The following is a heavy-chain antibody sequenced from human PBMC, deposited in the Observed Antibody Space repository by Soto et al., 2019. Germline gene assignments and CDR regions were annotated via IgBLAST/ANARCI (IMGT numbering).Heavy chain of an antibody. CDR2: FNPGGGKT. CDR3: ERHDFLVGSNSDYFDY. Sequence: GASVKVSCKVSGYTLTELSMHWVRQAPGQGLEWMGRFNPGGGKTIYAQKFQGRVTMTRDTSTSTVYMKLSSVTAADTAVYYCERHDFLVGSNSDYFDYWGQGTLVTVSS. V-gene: IGHV1-24*01. J-gene: IGHJ4*02. D-gene: IGHD4-4*01. CDR1: GYTLTELS.